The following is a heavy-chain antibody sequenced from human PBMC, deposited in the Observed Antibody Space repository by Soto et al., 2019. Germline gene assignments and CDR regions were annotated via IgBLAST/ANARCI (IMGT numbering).Heavy chain of an antibody. CDR3: AREETIYGPYFDY. D-gene: IGHD3-3*01. CDR2: INPSFDST. J-gene: IGHJ4*02. Sequence: QVHLVQSGPEVKKPGASVKVSCETSGYTFTNYYMHWVRQAPGQGLEWMGMINPSFDSTSYAEMYQGRLTMTRDTSTTTVYMELSSLRSEDTPMYYCAREETIYGPYFDYWGQGTLVTVSS. V-gene: IGHV1-46*01. CDR1: GYTFTNYY.